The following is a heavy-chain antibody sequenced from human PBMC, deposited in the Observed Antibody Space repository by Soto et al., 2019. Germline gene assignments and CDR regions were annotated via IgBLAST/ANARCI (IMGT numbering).Heavy chain of an antibody. V-gene: IGHV3-48*01. Sequence: EVQLVESGGGLVQPGGSLRLSCAASGFTFSSYSMNWVRQAPGKGLEWVSYISSSSSTIYYADSVKGRFTISRDNAKNSLYLQVNSLRAEDTAVYYCASDEAAGTDYWGQGTLVTVSS. CDR1: GFTFSSYS. D-gene: IGHD6-13*01. CDR3: ASDEAAGTDY. CDR2: ISSSSSTI. J-gene: IGHJ4*02.